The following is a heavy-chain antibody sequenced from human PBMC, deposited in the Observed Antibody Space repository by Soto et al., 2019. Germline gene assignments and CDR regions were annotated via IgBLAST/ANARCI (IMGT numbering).Heavy chain of an antibody. J-gene: IGHJ4*02. V-gene: IGHV3-30-3*01. CDR3: AREEYSRSFDY. CDR2: ISYDGSNK. Sequence: GGSLRLSCAVSGFTFSSYAMHWVRQAPGKGLEWVAVISYDGSNKYYADSVKGRFTISRDNSKNTLYLQMNSLRAEDTAVYYCAREEYSRSFDYWGQGTLVTVSS. D-gene: IGHD6-6*01. CDR1: GFTFSSYA.